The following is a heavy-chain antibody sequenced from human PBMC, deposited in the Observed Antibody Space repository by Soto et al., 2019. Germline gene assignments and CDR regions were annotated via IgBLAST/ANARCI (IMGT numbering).Heavy chain of an antibody. V-gene: IGHV4-31*03. CDR1: GGSISSGGYS. J-gene: IGHJ5*02. CDR3: TREREIYGYGYVGWFDP. D-gene: IGHD2-2*03. Sequence: QVQLQESGPGLVKPSQTLSLTCTVSGGSISSGGYSWTWIRQHPGKCLEWIGYIHYSGSTDYNPSHQSRITITADTTKKQFSLSLNSVTAADTAVYYYTREREIYGYGYVGWFDPWGQGSVVTVSS. CDR2: IHYSGST.